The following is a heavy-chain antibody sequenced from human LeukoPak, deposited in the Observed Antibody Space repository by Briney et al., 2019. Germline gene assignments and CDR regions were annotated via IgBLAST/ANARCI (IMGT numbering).Heavy chain of an antibody. Sequence: GGSLRLSCAASGFTFSSYSMNWVRQAPGKGLEWVSYISSSGSTIYYADSVKGRFTISRDNAKNSLYLQMNSLRAEDTAVYYCARVEWELPGLDYWGQGTLVTVSS. V-gene: IGHV3-48*04. CDR3: ARVEWELPGLDY. CDR1: GFTFSSYS. D-gene: IGHD1-26*01. J-gene: IGHJ4*02. CDR2: ISSSGSTI.